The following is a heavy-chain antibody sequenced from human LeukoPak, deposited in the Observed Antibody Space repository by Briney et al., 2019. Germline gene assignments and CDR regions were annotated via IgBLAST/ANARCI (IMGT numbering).Heavy chain of an antibody. CDR3: ARVAIRMPGTPENWFDP. J-gene: IGHJ5*02. CDR2: ISYDGSDK. CDR1: GFTFSSYA. D-gene: IGHD6-13*01. Sequence: PGGSLRLSCAASGFTFSSYAMHWVRQAPGKGLECVAVISYDGSDKYYADFLKGRFTISRDNSKDTPYLQLDSLRVEDTAVYYCARVAIRMPGTPENWFDPWGQGTLVTVSS. V-gene: IGHV3-30*04.